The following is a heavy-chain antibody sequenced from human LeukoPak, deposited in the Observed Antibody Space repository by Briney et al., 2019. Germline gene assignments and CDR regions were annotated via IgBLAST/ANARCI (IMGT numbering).Heavy chain of an antibody. D-gene: IGHD5-12*01. Sequence: SETLSLTCTVSGYSISSGYYWGWVRQPPGKGLEWIANLYHSGSTYYNPSLKSRVTISVDTSKNQFSLKLSSVTAADTAVYYCARVVVVRRGYSGYDFKVLRSPHFDYWGQGTLVTVSS. V-gene: IGHV4-38-2*02. CDR3: ARVVVVRRGYSGYDFKVLRSPHFDY. J-gene: IGHJ4*02. CDR1: GYSISSGYY. CDR2: LYHSGST.